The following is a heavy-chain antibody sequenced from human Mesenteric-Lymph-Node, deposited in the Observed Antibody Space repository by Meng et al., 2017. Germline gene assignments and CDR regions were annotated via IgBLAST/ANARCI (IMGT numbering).Heavy chain of an antibody. J-gene: IGHJ6*02. D-gene: IGHD2-2*01. V-gene: IGHV1-69*13. CDR1: GYTFISHV. Sequence: SVKVSCKASGYTFISHVYNWVGLAPGQGLEWMGGIIPIFGTANYAQKFQGRVTITADESTSTAYMELSSLRSEDTAVYYCAREDCSSTSCNPWYYYYGMDVWGQGTTVTVSS. CDR2: IIPIFGTA. CDR3: AREDCSSTSCNPWYYYYGMDV.